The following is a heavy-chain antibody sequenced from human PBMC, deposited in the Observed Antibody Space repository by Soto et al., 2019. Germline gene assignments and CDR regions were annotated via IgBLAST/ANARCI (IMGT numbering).Heavy chain of an antibody. J-gene: IGHJ4*02. CDR2: ISYDGRKR. CDR3: AKDRTGALPVYDFWSGSPDH. CDR1: GFSFNSYG. V-gene: IGHV3-30*18. Sequence: GGSLRLSCAASGFSFNSYGMHWVRQAPGRGLEWVAVISYDGRKRYFADSVKGRFTISRDNSNNMLYLQMNSLRAEDTAVYYCAKDRTGALPVYDFWSGSPDHWGQGTLVTVSS. D-gene: IGHD3-3*01.